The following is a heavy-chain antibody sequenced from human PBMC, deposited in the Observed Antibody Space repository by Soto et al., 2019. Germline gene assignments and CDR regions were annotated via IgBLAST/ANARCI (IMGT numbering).Heavy chain of an antibody. CDR2: ISAYNGNT. CDR1: GYTFTSYG. J-gene: IGHJ3*02. V-gene: IGHV1-18*01. Sequence: GASVKVSCKASGYTFTSYGISWVRQAPGQGLEWMGWISAYNGNTNYAQKLQGRVTMTTDTSTSTAYMELRSLRSDDTAVYYCAREKDSSRWLDAFDIWGQGTMVTVSS. CDR3: AREKDSSRWLDAFDI. D-gene: IGHD6-13*01.